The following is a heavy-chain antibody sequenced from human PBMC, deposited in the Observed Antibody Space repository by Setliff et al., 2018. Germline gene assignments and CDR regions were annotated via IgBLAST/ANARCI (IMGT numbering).Heavy chain of an antibody. V-gene: IGHV1-18*01. CDR1: GYIFTTYG. J-gene: IGHJ3*01. Sequence: ASVKVSCKASGYIFTTYGFNWVRQAPGQGLEWMGMISTYTGKTTYAQKFQGRVTMTTDTSTGTGYMELRSLRSDDTAVYFCARFGGSCSSSSCYASDLWGQGTWVTV. D-gene: IGHD2-2*01. CDR3: ARFGGSCSSSSCYASDL. CDR2: ISTYTGKT.